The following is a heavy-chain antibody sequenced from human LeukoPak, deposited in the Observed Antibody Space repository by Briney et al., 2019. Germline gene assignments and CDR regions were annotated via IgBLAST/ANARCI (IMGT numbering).Heavy chain of an antibody. CDR2: ISSSSSSS. Sequence: GGSLRLSCGASGFTFSSYNMNWVRQAPGEGLEWVSYISSSSSSSYYADSVKGRFTISRDNAKNSLYLQMNGLRDEDTAVYYCARGGGNMAAAVPFDSWGQGTLVTVSS. D-gene: IGHD6-13*01. CDR1: GFTFSSYN. CDR3: ARGGGNMAAAVPFDS. J-gene: IGHJ4*02. V-gene: IGHV3-48*02.